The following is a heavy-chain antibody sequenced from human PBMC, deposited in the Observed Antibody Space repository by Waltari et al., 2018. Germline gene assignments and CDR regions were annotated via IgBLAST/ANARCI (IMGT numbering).Heavy chain of an antibody. CDR1: GYSFASYG. Sequence: QVQLVQSGGEVKKPGASVRVSCKASGYSFASYGLSWVRQAPGQGLEWMGWISVYNGKTNYAQKLQGRASMTTDTSTRTAYMELRSLRSDDSAVFYCARDIAESSDYYGMDVWGQGTTVVVSS. CDR2: ISVYNGKT. V-gene: IGHV1-18*01. CDR3: ARDIAESSDYYGMDV. D-gene: IGHD2-15*01. J-gene: IGHJ6*02.